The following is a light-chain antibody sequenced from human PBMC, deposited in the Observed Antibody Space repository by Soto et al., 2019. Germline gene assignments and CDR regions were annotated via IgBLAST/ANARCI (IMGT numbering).Light chain of an antibody. J-gene: IGKJ3*01. Sequence: DIQMTQSPSSLSASIGDRVAISCRASQSINSYLNWYQQKPGKAPKLLIYAASSLQSGVPSRFSGSGSGTEFTLTISSLQPEDFAIYYCQQSYSIPFTFGPGTKVVIK. CDR3: QQSYSIPFT. V-gene: IGKV1-39*01. CDR2: AAS. CDR1: QSINSY.